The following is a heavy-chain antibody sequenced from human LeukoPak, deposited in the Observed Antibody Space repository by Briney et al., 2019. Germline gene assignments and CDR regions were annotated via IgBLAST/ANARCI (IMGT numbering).Heavy chain of an antibody. J-gene: IGHJ3*02. Sequence: GGSLRLSCATSGFNFSSYWMSWVRQAPGKGLEWVANIEEDGGESYYVDSVKGRFTISRDNAKNTLYLQMNSLRAEDTAVYYCARVEAYYDFWSGYNAFDIWGQGTMVTVSS. CDR3: ARVEAYYDFWSGYNAFDI. D-gene: IGHD3-3*01. CDR1: GFNFSSYW. CDR2: IEEDGGES. V-gene: IGHV3-7*01.